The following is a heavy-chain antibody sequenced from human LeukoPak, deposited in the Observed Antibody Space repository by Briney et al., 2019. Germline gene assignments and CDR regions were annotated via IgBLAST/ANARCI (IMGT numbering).Heavy chain of an antibody. V-gene: IGHV1-46*01. CDR2: INPGGGST. CDR3: ARRDNGDYVLDY. J-gene: IGHJ4*02. CDR1: GYTVTSYY. D-gene: IGHD4-17*01. Sequence: ASVKVSCKASGYTVTSYYMHWVRQAPGQGLEWMGIINPGGGSTSYAQKFQGRVTMTRDMSTSTVYMELSSLRSEDTAVYYCARRDNGDYVLDYWGQGTLVTVSS.